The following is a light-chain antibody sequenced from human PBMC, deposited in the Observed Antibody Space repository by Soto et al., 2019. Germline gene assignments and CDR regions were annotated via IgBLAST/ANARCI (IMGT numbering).Light chain of an antibody. V-gene: IGKV1-33*01. J-gene: IGKJ5*01. CDR3: QHYDHLPIT. CDR2: DAS. CDR1: QDITNY. Sequence: DIQMTQSPSSLSASVGDRVTITCQASQDITNYLNWYQQKPGRAPRPLLYDASSLETGVPSRFRGSGSGTDFTLTISSLQPEDVATYYCQHYDHLPITFGQGTRLEIK.